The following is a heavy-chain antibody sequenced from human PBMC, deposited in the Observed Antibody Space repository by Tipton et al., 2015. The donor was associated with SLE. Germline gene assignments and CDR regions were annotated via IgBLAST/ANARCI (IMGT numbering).Heavy chain of an antibody. Sequence: LSLTCAASGFTFDDYAMHWVRQAPGKGLEWVSGISWNSGSIGYADSVKGRFTISRDNAKNSLYLQMNSLRAEDTALYYCARDPGIAAAGPPFDYWGQGTLVTVSS. CDR1: GFTFDDYA. CDR3: ARDPGIAAAGPPFDY. CDR2: ISWNSGSI. V-gene: IGHV3-9*01. D-gene: IGHD6-13*01. J-gene: IGHJ4*02.